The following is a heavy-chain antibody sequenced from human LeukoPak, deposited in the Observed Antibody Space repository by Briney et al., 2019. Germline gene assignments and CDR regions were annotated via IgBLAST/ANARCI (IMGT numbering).Heavy chain of an antibody. CDR3: AGGYYYDSSGYRFDY. CDR2: IYTSGST. J-gene: IGHJ4*02. Sequence: SETQSLTCTVSGGSISSYYWSWIRQPAGKGLEWIGRIYTSGSTNYNPSLKSRVTMSVDTSKNQFSLKLSFVTAADTAVYYCAGGYYYDSSGYRFDYWGQGTLVTVSS. D-gene: IGHD3-22*01. CDR1: GGSISSYY. V-gene: IGHV4-4*07.